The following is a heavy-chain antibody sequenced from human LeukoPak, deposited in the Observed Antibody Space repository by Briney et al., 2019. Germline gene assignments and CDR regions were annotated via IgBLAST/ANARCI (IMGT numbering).Heavy chain of an antibody. CDR1: GGSISSYY. D-gene: IGHD1-26*01. V-gene: IGHV4-59*12. CDR2: IYYSGST. Sequence: SETLSLTCTVSGGSISSYYWSWIRQPPGKGLEWIGYIYYSGSTNYNPSLKSRVTISVDTSKNQFSLHLDSVTAADTAVYYCARSWAGMYYPFYYFDYWGQGTLVSVSS. CDR3: ARSWAGMYYPFYYFDY. J-gene: IGHJ4*02.